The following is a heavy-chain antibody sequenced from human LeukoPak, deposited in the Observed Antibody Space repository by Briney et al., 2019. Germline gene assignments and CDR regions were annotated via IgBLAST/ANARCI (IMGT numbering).Heavy chain of an antibody. D-gene: IGHD3-22*01. CDR3: ARVYYYDSSGYYAHFDY. V-gene: IGHV5-51*01. J-gene: IGHJ4*02. Sequence: GESLKISCQGSGYSFTSYWIGWVRQMPGKGLEWMGIIYPGDSDTRYSPSFQGRVTISADKSISTAYLQWSSLKASDTAMYYCARVYYYDSSGYYAHFDYWGQGTLVTVSS. CDR1: GYSFTSYW. CDR2: IYPGDSDT.